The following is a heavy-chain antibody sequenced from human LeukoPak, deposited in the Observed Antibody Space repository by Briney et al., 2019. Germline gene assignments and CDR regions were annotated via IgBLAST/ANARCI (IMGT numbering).Heavy chain of an antibody. CDR2: INHSGST. Sequence: KPSETLSLTCAVYGGSFSGYYWSRIRQPPGKGLEWIGEINHSGSTNYNPSLKSRVTISVDTSKNQFSLKLSSVTAADTAVYYCASVPTVTTAFFEHWGQGTLVTVSS. CDR3: ASVPTVTTAFFEH. V-gene: IGHV4-34*01. D-gene: IGHD4-17*01. J-gene: IGHJ1*01. CDR1: GGSFSGYY.